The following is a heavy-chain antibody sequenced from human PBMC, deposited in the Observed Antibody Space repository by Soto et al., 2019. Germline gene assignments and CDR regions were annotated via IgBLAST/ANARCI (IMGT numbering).Heavy chain of an antibody. Sequence: GGSLRLSCAASGFTFSSFATHWVRQSPVKGLEWLAVISSDGSRQYYADSMQGRFTVSRDNFKNTLFLQMNSLRVEDTAVYYCAKEYDTSRKTLDYWGQGALVTVSS. V-gene: IGHV3-30-3*01. CDR1: GFTFSSFA. D-gene: IGHD3-16*01. CDR2: ISSDGSRQ. J-gene: IGHJ4*02. CDR3: AKEYDTSRKTLDY.